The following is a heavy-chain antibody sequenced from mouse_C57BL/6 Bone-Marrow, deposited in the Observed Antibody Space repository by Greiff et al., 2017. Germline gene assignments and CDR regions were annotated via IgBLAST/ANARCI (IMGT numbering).Heavy chain of an antibody. V-gene: IGHV1-54*01. CDR2: INPGSGGT. Sequence: QVQLKESGAELVRPGTSVKVSCKASGYAFTNYLLEWVKQRPGQGLEWIGVINPGSGGTNYNEKFKGKATLPADKYSSTAYMQRSSLTSEYAAVYVCARWIYYDYDYLDYWGQGTTLTVSS. J-gene: IGHJ2*01. CDR1: GYAFTNYL. D-gene: IGHD2-4*01. CDR3: ARWIYYDYDYLDY.